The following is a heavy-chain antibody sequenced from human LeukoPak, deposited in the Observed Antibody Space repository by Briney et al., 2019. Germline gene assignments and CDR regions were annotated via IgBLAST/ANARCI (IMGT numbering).Heavy chain of an antibody. D-gene: IGHD1-7*01. CDR3: AKRRGLELLYYYYMDV. V-gene: IGHV3-23*01. CDR1: GITFSSSS. Sequence: GGSLRLSCLASGITFSSSSMTWVRQAPGKGLERVSAISPGDYTTYYADSVKGRFTVSRDNSKNTLFLQMNSLRAEDTAVYYCAKRRGLELLYYYYMDVWGKGTTVTVSS. CDR2: ISPGDYTT. J-gene: IGHJ6*03.